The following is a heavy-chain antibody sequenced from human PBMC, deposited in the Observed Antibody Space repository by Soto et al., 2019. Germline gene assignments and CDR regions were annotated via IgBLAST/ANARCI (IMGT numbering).Heavy chain of an antibody. CDR3: ARGGHYFDY. V-gene: IGHV3-30-3*01. Sequence: QVQLVESGGGVVQPGRSLRLSCAASGFTFSHYAMHWVRQAPGKGLEWVAVISYDGSNKYYADSVKGRFTISRDNSTNTLYLQMNSLKAEDTAVYYCARGGHYFDYWGQGTLVTVSS. J-gene: IGHJ4*02. CDR2: ISYDGSNK. CDR1: GFTFSHYA.